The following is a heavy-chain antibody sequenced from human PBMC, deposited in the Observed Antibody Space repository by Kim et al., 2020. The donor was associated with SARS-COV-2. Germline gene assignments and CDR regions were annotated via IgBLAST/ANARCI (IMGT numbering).Heavy chain of an antibody. CDR1: GFTFSDYY. CDR2: ISSSSTYT. D-gene: IGHD1-26*01. CDR3: ARDRNGGSYSYFDY. J-gene: IGHJ4*02. Sequence: GGSLRLSCVASGFTFSDYYMSWVRQAPGKGLEWVSYISSSSTYTNYADSVKGRFTISRDNAKNSLYLQMNSLRAEDTAVYYCARDRNGGSYSYFDYWGQGTLVTVSS. V-gene: IGHV3-11*05.